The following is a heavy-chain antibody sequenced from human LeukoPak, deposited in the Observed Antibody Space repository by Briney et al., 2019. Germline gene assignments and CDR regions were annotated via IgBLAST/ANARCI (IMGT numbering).Heavy chain of an antibody. J-gene: IGHJ4*02. CDR3: ARSKAAAFDY. Sequence: GGSLRLSCAASGFTLSSYWMSWVRQAPGKGLEWVANIKQDGSEKYYVDSVKGRFTISRDNAKNSLYLQMNSLRAEDTAVYYCARSKAAAFDYWGQGTLVTVSS. V-gene: IGHV3-7*01. CDR2: IKQDGSEK. CDR1: GFTLSSYW. D-gene: IGHD6-25*01.